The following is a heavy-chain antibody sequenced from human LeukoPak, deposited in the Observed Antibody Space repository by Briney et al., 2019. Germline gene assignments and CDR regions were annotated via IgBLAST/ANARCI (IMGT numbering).Heavy chain of an antibody. CDR3: ARDSGRRGYPEYSFDY. Sequence: SETLSLTCTVSGASFNSYYWSWLRQPAGKGLEWIGRIHTSGSTDYSPSLQSRVTISIDTSQKQFSLKLTSLTAADTAIYYCARDSGRRGYPEYSFDYWGQGTLVTVSS. CDR1: GASFNSYY. V-gene: IGHV4-4*07. CDR2: IHTSGST. J-gene: IGHJ4*02. D-gene: IGHD3-10*01.